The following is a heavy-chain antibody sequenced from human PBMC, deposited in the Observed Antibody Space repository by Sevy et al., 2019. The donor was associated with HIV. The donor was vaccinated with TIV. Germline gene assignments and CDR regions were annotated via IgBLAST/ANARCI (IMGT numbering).Heavy chain of an antibody. J-gene: IGHJ6*02. D-gene: IGHD3-10*01. CDR1: GYTFTSYG. CDR2: ISAYNGNT. Sequence: ASVKVSCKASGYTFTSYGISWVRQAPGQGLEWMGWISAYNGNTNYAQKLQGRVTMTTDTSTSTAYMELRSLRSDDTAVYYCAREYYYDSGSYYFQDYYSYGMDVWGQGTTVTVSS. CDR3: AREYYYDSGSYYFQDYYSYGMDV. V-gene: IGHV1-18*01.